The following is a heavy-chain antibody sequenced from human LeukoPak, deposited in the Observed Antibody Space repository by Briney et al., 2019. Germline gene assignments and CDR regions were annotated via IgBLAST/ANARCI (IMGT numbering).Heavy chain of an antibody. V-gene: IGHV3-48*01. CDR2: ISSRSATV. D-gene: IGHD3-16*01. CDR3: VRDQGGAVSY. CDR1: GFTFSSYS. Sequence: GGSLRLSCAASGFTFSSYSMNWVRQAPGKGLEWVSYISSRSATVYYADSVKGRFTISRDNAQNSLFLQMNSLRAEDTAVYYCVRDQGGAVSYWGQGTLVTVSS. J-gene: IGHJ4*02.